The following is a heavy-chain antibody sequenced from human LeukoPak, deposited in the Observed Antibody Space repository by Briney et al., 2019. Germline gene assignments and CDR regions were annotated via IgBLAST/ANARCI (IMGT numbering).Heavy chain of an antibody. J-gene: IGHJ6*03. CDR1: GYSISSGYY. D-gene: IGHD3-10*01. CDR2: IYQSGCT. CDR3: ARIFGSGNENYFYYMDV. V-gene: IGHV4-38-2*01. Sequence: SETLSLTCAVSGYSISSGYYWCWIRHPPGKGLEWIGIIYQSGCTFYNPSLKTRVTISVDTAKNQFSLTLSSVTAADTAVYYCARIFGSGNENYFYYMDVWGKGTTVTVSS.